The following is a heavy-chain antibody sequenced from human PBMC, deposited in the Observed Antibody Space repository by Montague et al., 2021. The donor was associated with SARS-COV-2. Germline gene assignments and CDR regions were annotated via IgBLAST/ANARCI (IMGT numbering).Heavy chain of an antibody. CDR2: IYYSGST. Sequence: TLSLTCTVSSGSISSGGYYWSWIRQHPGKGLEWIGYIYYSGSTYYXPSLKSRVTISVDTSKNQFSLKLSSVTAADTAVYYCARARITMIVVVNAFDIWGQGTMVTVSS. CDR1: SGSISSGGYY. D-gene: IGHD3-22*01. CDR3: ARARITMIVVVNAFDI. V-gene: IGHV4-31*03. J-gene: IGHJ3*02.